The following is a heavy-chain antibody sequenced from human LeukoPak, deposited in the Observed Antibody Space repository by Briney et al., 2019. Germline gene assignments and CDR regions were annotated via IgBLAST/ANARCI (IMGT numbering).Heavy chain of an antibody. CDR3: ARGLEGYSAGWSRFFEY. CDR1: GYSISRGYY. Sequence: SETLTLTCGVSGYSISRGYYWGWIRQPPGNGLGWSGNIYHTGSTYYNPSLRSRVTISVDTSKNQFFLKLTSVTAADTAVYYCARGLEGYSAGWSRFFEYWGQGTLATVSS. D-gene: IGHD6-19*01. V-gene: IGHV4-38-2*01. J-gene: IGHJ4*02. CDR2: IYHTGST.